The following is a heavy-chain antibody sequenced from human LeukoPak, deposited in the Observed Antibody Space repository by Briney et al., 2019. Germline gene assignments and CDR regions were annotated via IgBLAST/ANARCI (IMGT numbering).Heavy chain of an antibody. J-gene: IGHJ5*02. D-gene: IGHD3-16*02. CDR3: ARIGYXYXWGXYRPYNWFDP. V-gene: IGHV4-34*01. CDR2: INHSGST. Sequence: SETLSLTCAVYGGSFSGYYWSWIRQPPGKGLEWIGEINHSGSTNYNPSLKSRVTISVDTSKNQFSLKLSSVTAADTAVYYCARIGYXYXWGXYRPYNWFDPWGQGTLVTVSS. CDR1: GGSFSGYY.